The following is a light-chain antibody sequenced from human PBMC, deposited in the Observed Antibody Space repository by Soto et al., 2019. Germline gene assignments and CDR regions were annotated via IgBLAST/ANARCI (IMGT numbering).Light chain of an antibody. CDR1: SSDVGGYNY. CDR2: EVS. Sequence: QSALTQPASVSGSPGQSITISCTGTSSDVGGYNYVSWYQQHPGKAPKLMIYEVSNRPSGVSNRFSGSKSGNTASLTISGLQAEYEADYYCNSYTSSSIDYVFGTGTKLTVL. V-gene: IGLV2-14*01. CDR3: NSYTSSSIDYV. J-gene: IGLJ1*01.